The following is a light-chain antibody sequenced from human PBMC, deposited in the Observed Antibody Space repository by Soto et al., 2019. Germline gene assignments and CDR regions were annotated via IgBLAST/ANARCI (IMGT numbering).Light chain of an antibody. V-gene: IGKV3-20*01. CDR3: QHYDSSPWT. Sequence: EIVLTHSPGTLSLSPWERATLSCRASQSVRRSYLAWYQQKPGQAPRLLIYGASSRATGIPDRFSGSGSGTDFTLTISRLEPEDFAVFYCQHYDSSPWTVGQGTKVDIK. J-gene: IGKJ1*01. CDR2: GAS. CDR1: QSVRRSY.